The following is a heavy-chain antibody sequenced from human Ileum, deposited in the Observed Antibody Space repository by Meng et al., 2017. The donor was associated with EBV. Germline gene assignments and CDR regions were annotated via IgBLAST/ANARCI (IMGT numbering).Heavy chain of an antibody. CDR1: GVSISGNY. D-gene: IGHD1-26*01. CDR3: AKGGQWDPLDS. CDR2: FYEGTT. Sequence: LQEWAPGLDEPSGTLSLTCGVFGVSISGNYWSWIRQSPVKGLEWIGFFYEGTTNYNPSLKSRVTIAAGPANNQISLRLSSVTSADTAVYYCAKGGQWDPLDSWGRGILVTVSS. J-gene: IGHJ4*02. V-gene: IGHV4-59*07.